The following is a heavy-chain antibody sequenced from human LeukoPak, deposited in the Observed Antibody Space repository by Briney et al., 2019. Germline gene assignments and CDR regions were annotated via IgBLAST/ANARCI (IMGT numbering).Heavy chain of an antibody. CDR3: ARSIGIAVAGTAFDY. D-gene: IGHD6-19*01. J-gene: IGHJ4*02. CDR2: IWYDGSNK. CDR1: GFTFSSYG. Sequence: GGSLRLSCAASGFTFSSYGMHWVRQAPVKGLEWVAVIWYDGSNKYYADSVKGRFTISRDNSKNTLYLQMNSLRAEDTAVYYCARSIGIAVAGTAFDYWGQGTLVTVSS. V-gene: IGHV3-33*01.